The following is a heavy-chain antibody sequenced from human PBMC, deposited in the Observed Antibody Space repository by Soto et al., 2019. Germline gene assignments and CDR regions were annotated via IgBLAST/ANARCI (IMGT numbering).Heavy chain of an antibody. CDR2: IYYSGST. Sequence: QVQLQESGPGLMKPSQTLSLTCTVSGGSISSGGYYWSWIRQHPGKGLEWIGYIYYSGSTYYNPSLKSRVTISVDTSKNQFSLKLSSVTAADTAVYYCARVVEDTGPWYFDLWGRGTLVTVSS. D-gene: IGHD1-26*01. CDR1: GGSISSGGYY. CDR3: ARVVEDTGPWYFDL. J-gene: IGHJ2*01. V-gene: IGHV4-31*03.